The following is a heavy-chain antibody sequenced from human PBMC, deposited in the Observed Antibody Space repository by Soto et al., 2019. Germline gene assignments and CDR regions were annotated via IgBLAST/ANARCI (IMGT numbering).Heavy chain of an antibody. J-gene: IGHJ4*02. CDR2: FDPEDGET. CDR1: GYTLTELS. V-gene: IGHV1-24*01. Sequence: ASVKVSCKVSGYTLTELSMHWVRQAPGKGLEWMGGFDPEDGETIYAQKFQGRVTMTEDTSTDTAYMELSSLRSEDTAVYYCATGHGGGTGEYYFDYWGQGPLVTVSS. CDR3: ATGHGGGTGEYYFDY. D-gene: IGHD3-10*01.